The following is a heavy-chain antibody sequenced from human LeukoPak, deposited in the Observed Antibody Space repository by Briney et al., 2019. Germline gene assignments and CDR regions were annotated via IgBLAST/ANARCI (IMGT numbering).Heavy chain of an antibody. J-gene: IGHJ4*01. CDR3: ARGGIAAAGPFDY. V-gene: IGHV4-39*07. Sequence: SETLSLTCTVSGASISRGGHHWGWIRQPPGKGLEWVGSIYHSGSTYYNPSLKSRVTISVDTSKNQFSLKLSSVTAADTAVYYCARGGIAAAGPFDYWGQGTLVTVSS. D-gene: IGHD6-13*01. CDR1: GASISRGGHH. CDR2: IYHSGST.